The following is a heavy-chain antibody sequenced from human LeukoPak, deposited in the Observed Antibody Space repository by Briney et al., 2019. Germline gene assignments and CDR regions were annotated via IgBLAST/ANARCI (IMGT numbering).Heavy chain of an antibody. D-gene: IGHD3-3*01. CDR1: GYSISSGYY. CDR2: IYHSGST. V-gene: IGHV4-38-2*01. J-gene: IGHJ3*02. CDR3: ARGYYDFWSGYRRDAFDI. Sequence: SETLSLTCAVSGYSISSGYYWGWIRQPPGKGLEWIGSIYHSGSTYYNPSLKSRVTISVDTSKNQFSLKLSSVTAADTAVYYCARGYYDFWSGYRRDAFDIWGQGTMVTVSS.